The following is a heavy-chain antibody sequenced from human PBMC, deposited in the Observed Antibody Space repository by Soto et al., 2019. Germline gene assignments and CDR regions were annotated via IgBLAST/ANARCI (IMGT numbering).Heavy chain of an antibody. Sequence: PSETLSLTCAISGDSVSSNSAAWNWIRQSPSRGLEWLGRTYYRSKWYNDYAVSVKSRITINPDTSKNQFSLQLNSVTPEDTAVYYCARELYYYDSSGYPPFDYWGQGTLVTVS. CDR1: GDSVSSNSAA. CDR3: ARELYYYDSSGYPPFDY. CDR2: TYYRSKWYN. D-gene: IGHD3-22*01. J-gene: IGHJ4*02. V-gene: IGHV6-1*01.